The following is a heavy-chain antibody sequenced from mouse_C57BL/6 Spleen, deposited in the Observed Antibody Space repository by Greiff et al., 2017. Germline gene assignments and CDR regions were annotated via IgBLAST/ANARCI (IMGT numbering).Heavy chain of an antibody. CDR3: AREWDWDGSTTFDY. J-gene: IGHJ2*01. V-gene: IGHV5-16*01. Sequence: EVNVVESEGGLVQPGSSMKLSCTASGFTFSDYYMAWVRQVPEKGLEWVANINYDGSSTYYLDSLKSRFIISRDNAKNILYLQMSSLKSEDTATYYCAREWDWDGSTTFDYWGQGTTLTVSS. CDR2: INYDGSST. CDR1: GFTFSDYY. D-gene: IGHD4-1*01.